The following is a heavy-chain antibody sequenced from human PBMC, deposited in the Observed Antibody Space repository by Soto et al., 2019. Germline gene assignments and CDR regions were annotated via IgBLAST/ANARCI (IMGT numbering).Heavy chain of an antibody. V-gene: IGHV4-59*01. CDR2: IYYSGST. CDR3: ARQPPLGYCSGGSCPTTYYFDY. CDR1: GGSISSYY. Sequence: SETLSLTCTVSGGSISSYYWGWIRQPPGKGLEWIGYIYYSGSTNYNPSLKSRVTISVDTSKNQFSLKLSSVTAADTAVYYCARQPPLGYCSGGSCPTTYYFDYWGQGTLVTVST. D-gene: IGHD2-15*01. J-gene: IGHJ4*02.